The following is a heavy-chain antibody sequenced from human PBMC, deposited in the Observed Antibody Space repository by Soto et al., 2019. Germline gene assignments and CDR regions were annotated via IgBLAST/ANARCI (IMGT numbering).Heavy chain of an antibody. CDR3: ARARAIAAAGISWFDP. Sequence: EVQLVESGGSLVQPGGSLRLSCAASGFTFSSYWMNWVGQAPGKGLVWVSRINSDRSSTSYADSVKGRFTISRDNAKNTLYLQMNTLRAEDTAVYYCARARAIAAAGISWFDPWGQGTLVTVSS. J-gene: IGHJ5*02. CDR2: INSDRSST. V-gene: IGHV3-74*01. CDR1: GFTFSSYW. D-gene: IGHD6-13*01.